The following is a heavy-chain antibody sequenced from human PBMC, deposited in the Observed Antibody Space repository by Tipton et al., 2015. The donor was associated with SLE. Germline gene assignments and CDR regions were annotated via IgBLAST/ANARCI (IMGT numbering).Heavy chain of an antibody. Sequence: QLVQSGAEVKKSGESLKISCKDSENSLTNYWIAWVRQMPGKGLEWMGIIYPGDSDTRYSPSFQGQVTISADKSISTAYLQWSSLKASDSAMYYCVRSSDWAGAEAFDIWGQGAMVTVSS. CDR3: VRSSDWAGAEAFDI. V-gene: IGHV5-51*01. J-gene: IGHJ3*02. CDR2: IYPGDSDT. D-gene: IGHD6-19*01. CDR1: ENSLTNYW.